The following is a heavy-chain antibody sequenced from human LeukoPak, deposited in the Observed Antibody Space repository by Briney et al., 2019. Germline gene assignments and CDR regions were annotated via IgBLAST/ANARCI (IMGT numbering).Heavy chain of an antibody. CDR2: IYQSGRT. V-gene: IGHV4-38-2*02. CDR3: ARAPPLVIAAAVLDY. Sequence: SETLSLTCTVSGYSISSGYYWGWVQQPPGKGLEWIGRIYQSGRTYYNLSLKSRVTISVDTSKNQFSLKLSSVTAADAAVYYCARAPPLVIAAAVLDYWGQGTLVTVSS. D-gene: IGHD6-13*01. CDR1: GYSISSGYY. J-gene: IGHJ4*02.